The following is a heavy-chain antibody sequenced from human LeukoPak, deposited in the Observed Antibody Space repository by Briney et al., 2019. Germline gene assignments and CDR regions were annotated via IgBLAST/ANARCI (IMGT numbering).Heavy chain of an antibody. Sequence: GESLKISCKASGYTFTNYWIGWVRQMPGKGLEWIGTIYPGDSDTRYSPSFQGQVTISADKSITTAYLQWSSLKASDTAMYYCARHRVYGGSCYPDYWGQGTLVTVSS. CDR2: IYPGDSDT. CDR3: ARHRVYGGSCYPDY. J-gene: IGHJ4*02. D-gene: IGHD2-15*01. CDR1: GYTFTNYW. V-gene: IGHV5-51*01.